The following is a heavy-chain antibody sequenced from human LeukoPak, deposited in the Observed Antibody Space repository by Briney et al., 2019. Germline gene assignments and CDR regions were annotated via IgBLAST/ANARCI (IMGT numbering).Heavy chain of an antibody. CDR3: AREDGFSGAFDI. D-gene: IGHD3-3*02. Sequence: GRSLRLSCAASGFTFSSYGMHWVRQAPGKGLEWVAVIWYDGSNKYYADSVKGRFTISRDNAKNSLYLQMNSLRAEDTAVYYCAREDGFSGAFDIWGQGTMVTVSS. J-gene: IGHJ3*02. CDR2: IWYDGSNK. CDR1: GFTFSSYG. V-gene: IGHV3-33*01.